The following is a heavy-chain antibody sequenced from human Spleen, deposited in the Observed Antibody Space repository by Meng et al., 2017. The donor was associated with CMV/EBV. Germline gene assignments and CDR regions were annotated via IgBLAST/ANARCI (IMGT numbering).Heavy chain of an antibody. J-gene: IGHJ6*02. V-gene: IGHV3-23*01. Sequence: GGSLRLSCVASGFTFSSYAVSWVRQAPGKGLEWVSSISGSGDNTYYADSVKGRFTISRDNSKNTLYLQMNSLRAEDTAVYYCAKPTSPLYYYHGMGVWGQGTTVTVSS. CDR3: AKPTSPLYYYHGMGV. CDR1: GFTFSSYA. D-gene: IGHD3-16*01. CDR2: ISGSGDNT.